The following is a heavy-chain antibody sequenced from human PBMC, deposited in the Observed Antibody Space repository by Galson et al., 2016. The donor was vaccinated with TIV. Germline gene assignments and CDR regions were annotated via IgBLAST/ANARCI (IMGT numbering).Heavy chain of an antibody. V-gene: IGHV3-23*01. CDR3: AKDPVGGWFQTPFDY. CDR2: ITGSSAIP. J-gene: IGHJ4*02. CDR1: GFPFSIYA. Sequence: SLRLSCAASGFPFSIYAMAWVRQAPGKGLEWVSGITGSSAIPYYTASVKGRFTISRDNSKNVLDLQMNSLGVDDTAVYFCAKDPVGGWFQTPFDYWGQGTLVTVTS. D-gene: IGHD6-19*01.